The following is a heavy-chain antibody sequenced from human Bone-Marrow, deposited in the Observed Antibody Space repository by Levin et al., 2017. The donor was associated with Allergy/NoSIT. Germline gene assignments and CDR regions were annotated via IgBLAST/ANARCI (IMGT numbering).Heavy chain of an antibody. D-gene: IGHD5-12*01. CDR3: ATGRYSGYDSEPRY. V-gene: IGHV1-69*06. J-gene: IGHJ4*02. CDR2: IIPIFGTA. Sequence: KISCKASGGTFSSYAISWVRQAPGQGLEWMGGIIPIFGTANYAQKFQGRVTITADKSTSTAYMELSSLRSEDTAVYYCATGRYSGYDSEPRYWGQGTLVTVSS. CDR1: GGTFSSYA.